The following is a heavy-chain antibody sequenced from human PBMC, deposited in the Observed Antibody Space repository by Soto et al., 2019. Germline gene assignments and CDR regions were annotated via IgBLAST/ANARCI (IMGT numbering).Heavy chain of an antibody. V-gene: IGHV3-23*01. Sequence: GGSLRLSCAASGFTFSSYAMSWVRQAPGKGLEWVSAISGSGGSTYYADSVKGRFTISRDNSKNTLYLQMNSLRAEDTAVYYCAKEQYYDFWSGLIAPNYGMDVWGQGTTVTVSS. CDR2: ISGSGGST. D-gene: IGHD3-3*01. CDR3: AKEQYYDFWSGLIAPNYGMDV. CDR1: GFTFSSYA. J-gene: IGHJ6*02.